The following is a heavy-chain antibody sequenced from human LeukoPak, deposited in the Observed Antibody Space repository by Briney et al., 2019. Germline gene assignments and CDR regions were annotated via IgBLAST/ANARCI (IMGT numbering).Heavy chain of an antibody. CDR1: GYTFTGYY. D-gene: IGHD5-18*01. CDR3: ARGTGEGYTYGRYYFDY. V-gene: IGHV1-2*02. CDR2: INPNSGGT. J-gene: IGHJ4*02. Sequence: ASVKVSCKASGYTFTGYYMHWVRQAPGQGLEWMGWINPNSGGTDYAQKSQGRVTMTRDTSISTAYMELSRLRSDDTAVYYCARGTGEGYTYGRYYFDYWGQGTLVTVSS.